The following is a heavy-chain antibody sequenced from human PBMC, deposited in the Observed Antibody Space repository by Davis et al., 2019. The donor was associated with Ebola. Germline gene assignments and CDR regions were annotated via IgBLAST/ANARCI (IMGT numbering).Heavy chain of an antibody. J-gene: IGHJ6*02. CDR3: ARLPVTGTPASPYYYYGMDV. CDR1: GGSISSSSYY. V-gene: IGHV4-39*07. CDR2: IYYSGST. D-gene: IGHD1/OR15-1a*01. Sequence: MPSETLSLTCTVSGGSISSSSYYWGWIRQPPGKGLEWIGSIYYSGSTYYNPSLKSRVTISVDTSKNQFSLKLSSVTAADTAVYYCARLPVTGTPASPYYYYGMDVWGQGTTVTVSS.